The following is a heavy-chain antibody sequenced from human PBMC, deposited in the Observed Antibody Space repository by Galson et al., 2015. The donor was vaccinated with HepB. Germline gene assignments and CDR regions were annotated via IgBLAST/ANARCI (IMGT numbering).Heavy chain of an antibody. D-gene: IGHD2-2*01. V-gene: IGHV5-51*01. CDR2: IYPGDSDT. CDR3: ARHRRQNPGNIVVVPAAMDPYYYYMDV. Sequence: QSGAEVKKPGESLKISCKGSGYSFTSYWIGWVRQMPGKGLEWMGIIYPGDSDTRYSPSFQGQVTISADKSISTAYLQWSSLKASDTAMYYCARHRRQNPGNIVVVPAAMDPYYYYMDVWGKGTTVTVSS. J-gene: IGHJ6*03. CDR1: GYSFTSYW.